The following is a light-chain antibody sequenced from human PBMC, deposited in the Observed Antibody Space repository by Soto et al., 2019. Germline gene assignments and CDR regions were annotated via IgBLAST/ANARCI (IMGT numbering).Light chain of an antibody. CDR2: DAS. CDR1: QTISSW. Sequence: DIQMTQSPSTLSASVGDRVIITCRASQTISSWLAWYQQKPGKAPSLLIFDASTLHSGVPSRFSGSGSGTDFTLTISSLQPDDFATYYCQQFAISTTFGQGTKVDIK. CDR3: QQFAISTT. J-gene: IGKJ1*01. V-gene: IGKV1-5*01.